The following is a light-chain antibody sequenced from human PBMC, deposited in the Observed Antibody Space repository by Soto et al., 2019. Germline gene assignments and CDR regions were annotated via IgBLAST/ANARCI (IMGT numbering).Light chain of an antibody. J-gene: IGKJ1*01. CDR3: QQYGSSGT. CDR2: GAS. Sequence: EILMTQSPSTLPVSPGERATLSCRASQSVSSNLAWYQPKPGQAPRLLITGASSRAADIPDRLIGSGSGTDFTLTISRPEPEDFAVYYCQQYGSSGTFGQGTKVDIK. CDR1: QSVSSN. V-gene: IGKV3-20*01.